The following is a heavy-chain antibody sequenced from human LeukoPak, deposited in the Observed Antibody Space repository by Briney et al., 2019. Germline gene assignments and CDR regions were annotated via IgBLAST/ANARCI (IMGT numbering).Heavy chain of an antibody. CDR2: ISGSGGST. J-gene: IGHJ4*02. Sequence: GGSLRLSCAASGFTFISYAMSWVRQDPGKGLEWVSVISGSGGSTYFADSVKGRFTISRDNSKNTLYLQMNSLRAEDTAVYYCAREVGALDYWGQGTLVTVSS. V-gene: IGHV3-23*01. CDR3: AREVGALDY. CDR1: GFTFISYA. D-gene: IGHD1-26*01.